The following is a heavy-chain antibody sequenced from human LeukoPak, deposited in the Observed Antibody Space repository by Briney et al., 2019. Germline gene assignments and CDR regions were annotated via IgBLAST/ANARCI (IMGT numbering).Heavy chain of an antibody. Sequence: GESLKISCKGSGYSFTSYWIAWVRQMPGKGLEWMGIIYPGDSDTTYSPSFQGQVTISADKSISTAHLQWSSLKASDTAMYYCARRTHSSSGPFDYWGQGTLVTVSS. CDR3: ARRTHSSSGPFDY. CDR1: GYSFTSYW. CDR2: IYPGDSDT. V-gene: IGHV5-51*01. D-gene: IGHD6-6*01. J-gene: IGHJ4*02.